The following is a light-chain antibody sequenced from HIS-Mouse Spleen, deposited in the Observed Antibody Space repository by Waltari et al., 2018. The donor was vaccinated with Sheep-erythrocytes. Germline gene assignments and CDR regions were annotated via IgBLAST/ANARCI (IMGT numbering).Light chain of an antibody. CDR3: QAWDSSTAV. J-gene: IGLJ2*01. Sequence: SYELTQPPSVSVSPGQTASITCPGAKLGDKYACWYQPKPGQPPVLVIYQDSKRPSGIPERFSGSNSGNTATLTISGTQAMDEADYYCQAWDSSTAVFGGGTKLTVL. V-gene: IGLV3-1*01. CDR1: KLGDKY. CDR2: QDS.